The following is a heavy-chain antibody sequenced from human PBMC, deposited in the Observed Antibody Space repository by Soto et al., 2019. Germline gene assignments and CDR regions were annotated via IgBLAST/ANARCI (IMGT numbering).Heavy chain of an antibody. Sequence: SETLSLTCTVSGGSISSYYWSWIRQPAGKGLEWIGRIYTSGSTNYNPSLKSRVTMSVDTSKNQFSLKLSSVTAADTAVYYCARDLGSTVTALYYYYYGMDVWGQGTTVTVSS. CDR2: IYTSGST. CDR1: GGSISSYY. D-gene: IGHD4-17*01. J-gene: IGHJ6*02. V-gene: IGHV4-4*07. CDR3: ARDLGSTVTALYYYYYGMDV.